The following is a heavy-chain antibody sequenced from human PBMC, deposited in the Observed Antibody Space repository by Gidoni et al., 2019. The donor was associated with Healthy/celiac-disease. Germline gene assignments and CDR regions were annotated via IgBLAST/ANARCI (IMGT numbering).Heavy chain of an antibody. CDR1: GFTFSSYG. CDR3: ARGGYYYGSGSYSDDFDY. Sequence: QVQLVESGGGVVQPGRSMRISCAASGFTFSSYGRHWVRQAPGKGLEWVAVIWYDGSNKYYADSVKGRFTISRDNSKNTLYLQMNSLRAEDTAVYYCARGGYYYGSGSYSDDFDYWGQGTLVTVSS. D-gene: IGHD3-10*01. J-gene: IGHJ4*02. V-gene: IGHV3-33*01. CDR2: IWYDGSNK.